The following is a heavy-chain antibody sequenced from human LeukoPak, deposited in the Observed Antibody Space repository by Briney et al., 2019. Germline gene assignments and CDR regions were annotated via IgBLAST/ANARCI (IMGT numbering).Heavy chain of an antibody. Sequence: GGSLRLSCEGSGFTFSNYWMGWVRQAPGKGLEWVAVIWYGGSNKYYADSVKGRFTISRDNSKNTRYLQMNSLRAEDTAVYYCAKPESGAGGAFDIWGQGTMVTVSS. CDR3: AKPESGAGGAFDI. CDR1: GFTFSNYW. CDR2: IWYGGSNK. V-gene: IGHV3-33*08. J-gene: IGHJ3*02. D-gene: IGHD1-26*01.